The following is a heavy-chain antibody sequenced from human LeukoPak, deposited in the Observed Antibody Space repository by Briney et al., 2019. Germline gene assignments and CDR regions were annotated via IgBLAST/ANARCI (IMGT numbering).Heavy chain of an antibody. CDR1: GXSISSSSYY. V-gene: IGHV4-39*01. CDR2: IYYSGNT. J-gene: IGHJ5*02. Sequence: SETLSLTCTVSGXSISSSSYYWGWIRRPPGKGLEWIGSIYYSGNTYYNPSLKSRATVSVDTSKNQFSLKLNSVTAADTAVYYCARLPSSSWLNWFDPWGQGTLVTVSS. D-gene: IGHD6-13*01. CDR3: ARLPSSSWLNWFDP.